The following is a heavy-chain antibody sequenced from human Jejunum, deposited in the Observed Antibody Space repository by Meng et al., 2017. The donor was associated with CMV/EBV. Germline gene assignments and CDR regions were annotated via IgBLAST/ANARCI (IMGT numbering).Heavy chain of an antibody. CDR3: ARGIVY. D-gene: IGHD3-16*02. Sequence: QLQLMESGRRLVSASQPLSLTCSVSGGSISGSTVSWNWVRQPAGGGLEWIGHIFASGTTNYIPSLESRVTISVDTSKNQFSLIVSSVTAADTAIYYCARGIVYWGQGTLVTVSS. CDR2: IFASGTT. J-gene: IGHJ4*02. V-gene: IGHV4-61*02. CDR1: GGSISGSTVS.